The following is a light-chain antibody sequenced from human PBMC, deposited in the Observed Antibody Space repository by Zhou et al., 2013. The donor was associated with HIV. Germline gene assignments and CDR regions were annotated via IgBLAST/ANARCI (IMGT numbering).Light chain of an antibody. CDR3: QQYDNLIT. V-gene: IGKV1-17*01. Sequence: DIQMTQSPSSLSASVGDRVTITCRASQGIRNDLGWYQQKPGKAPKRLIYAASSLQSGVPSRFSGSGSGTDFTFTISSLQPEDIATYYCQQYDNLITFGPGTKVDIK. CDR2: AAS. CDR1: QGIRND. J-gene: IGKJ3*01.